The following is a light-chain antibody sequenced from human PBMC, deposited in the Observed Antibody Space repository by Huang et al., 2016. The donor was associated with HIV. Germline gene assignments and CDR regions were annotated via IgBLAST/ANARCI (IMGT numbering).Light chain of an antibody. Sequence: EVVLTQSPAILSLSPGERATLSCGASQSIVSGFLAWYQQSPGLAPRLLIYDASRRVTGIPDRFSGSGSGTDFTLTISRLEPEDFAVYYCQQYGRASFTFGQGTKL. CDR2: DAS. J-gene: IGKJ2*01. CDR1: QSIVSGF. V-gene: IGKV3D-20*01. CDR3: QQYGRASFT.